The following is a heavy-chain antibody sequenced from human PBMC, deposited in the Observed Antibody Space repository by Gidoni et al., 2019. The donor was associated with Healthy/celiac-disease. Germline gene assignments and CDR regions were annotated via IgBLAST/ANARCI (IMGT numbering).Heavy chain of an antibody. J-gene: IGHJ4*02. D-gene: IGHD1-26*01. CDR1: GFTFSSYA. V-gene: IGHV3-30-3*01. CDR3: ARAAFGSYSPFGY. Sequence: QVQLVESGGGVVQPGRSLRLSCAASGFTFSSYAMHWVRQAPGKGLEWVAVISYDGSNKYYADSVKGRFTISRDNSKNTLYLQMNSLRAEDTAVYYCARAAFGSYSPFGYWGQGTLVTVSS. CDR2: ISYDGSNK.